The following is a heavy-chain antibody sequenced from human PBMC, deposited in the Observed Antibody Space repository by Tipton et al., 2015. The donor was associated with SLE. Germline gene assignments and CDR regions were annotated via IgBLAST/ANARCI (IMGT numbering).Heavy chain of an antibody. V-gene: IGHV3-7*03. Sequence: SLRLSCAASGFTFSFYWMTWVRQPPGKGLEWVANIKQDGSEKYYVDSVKGRFTISRDNAKNSLFLQMNSLRAEDTAVYYCARDRGGSYFSDYWGQGTLVTVSS. J-gene: IGHJ4*02. CDR1: GFTFSFYW. CDR3: ARDRGGSYFSDY. CDR2: IKQDGSEK. D-gene: IGHD1-26*01.